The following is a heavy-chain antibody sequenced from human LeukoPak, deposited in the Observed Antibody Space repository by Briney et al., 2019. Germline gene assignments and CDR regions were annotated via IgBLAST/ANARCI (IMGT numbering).Heavy chain of an antibody. J-gene: IGHJ6*02. CDR3: AKDMQTVAGLSNYYYYAMAF. D-gene: IGHD6-13*01. CDR2: ISADGGGT. V-gene: IGHV3-43*02. CDR1: GFTFDDYA. Sequence: PGGSLRLSCAASGFTFDDYAMHWVRQVPGKGPQWVSYISADGGGTYYADSVKGRFTISRDNSKNSLFLQMNSLRSEDSALYYCAKDMQTVAGLSNYYYYAMAFWGQGTTVTVSS.